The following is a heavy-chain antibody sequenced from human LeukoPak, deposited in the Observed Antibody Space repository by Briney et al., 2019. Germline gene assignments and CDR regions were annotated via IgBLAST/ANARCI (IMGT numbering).Heavy chain of an antibody. CDR3: ARWADYGGNSGYDY. CDR1: GFTFSSYA. D-gene: IGHD4-23*01. CDR2: ISGSGGST. J-gene: IGHJ4*02. Sequence: GGSLRLSCAASGFTFSSYAMSWVRQAPGKGLEWVSAISGSGGSTYYADSVKGRFTISRDNAKNTLYLQMNSLRAEDTDVYYCARWADYGGNSGYDYWGQGTLVTVSS. V-gene: IGHV3-23*01.